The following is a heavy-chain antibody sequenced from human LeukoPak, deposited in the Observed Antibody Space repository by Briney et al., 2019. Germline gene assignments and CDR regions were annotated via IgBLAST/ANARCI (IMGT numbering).Heavy chain of an antibody. J-gene: IGHJ4*02. D-gene: IGHD1-26*01. CDR2: IYTSGST. CDR3: ARDETGDSGLDY. CDR1: GGSISSGSYY. Sequence: SQTLSLTCTVSGGSISSGSYYWSWIRQPAGKGLELIGRIYTSGSTNYNPSLKSRVTISVDTSKNQFSLKLSSVTAADTAVYYCARDETGDSGLDYWGQGTLVTVSS. V-gene: IGHV4-61*02.